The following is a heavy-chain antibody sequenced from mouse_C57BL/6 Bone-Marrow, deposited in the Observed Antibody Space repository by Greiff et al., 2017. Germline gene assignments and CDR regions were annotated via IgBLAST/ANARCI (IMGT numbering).Heavy chain of an antibody. CDR2: IHPNSGST. V-gene: IGHV1-64*01. J-gene: IGHJ2*01. CDR1: GYTFTSYW. CDR3: ARSLYYGSRGDY. Sequence: QVQLQQPGAELVKPGASVKLSCKASGYTFTSYWMHWVKQRPGQGLEWIGMIHPNSGSTNYNEKFKSKATLTVDKSSSTAYMQLSSLTSEDSAVYYCARSLYYGSRGDYWGQGTTLTVSS. D-gene: IGHD1-1*01.